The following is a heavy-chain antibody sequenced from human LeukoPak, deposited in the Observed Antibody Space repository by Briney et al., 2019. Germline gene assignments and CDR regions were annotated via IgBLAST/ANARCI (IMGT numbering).Heavy chain of an antibody. V-gene: IGHV3-23*01. CDR3: AKDAPLVNYDILTGFTWFDP. D-gene: IGHD3-9*01. J-gene: IGHJ5*02. CDR2: ISGSGGST. Sequence: GGSLRLSCAASGCTFTSYAMNWVRQAPGKGLEWVSVISGSGGSTYYADSVRGRFTISGDNSKNTLYLQMNSLRAEDTAVYYCAKDAPLVNYDILTGFTWFDPWGQGTLVTVSS. CDR1: GCTFTSYA.